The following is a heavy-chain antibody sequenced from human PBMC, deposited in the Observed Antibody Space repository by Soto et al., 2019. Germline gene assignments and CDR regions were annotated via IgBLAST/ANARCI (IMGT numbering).Heavy chain of an antibody. J-gene: IGHJ6*02. D-gene: IGHD3-10*01. Sequence: ASVKVSCKASGYTFTSYGISWVRQAPGQGLEWMGWISAYNGNTNYAQKLQGRVTMTTDTSTSTAYMELRSLRSDDTAVYYCARGNDGSGSYAPHYGMDVWGQGTTVTAP. CDR2: ISAYNGNT. V-gene: IGHV1-18*01. CDR1: GYTFTSYG. CDR3: ARGNDGSGSYAPHYGMDV.